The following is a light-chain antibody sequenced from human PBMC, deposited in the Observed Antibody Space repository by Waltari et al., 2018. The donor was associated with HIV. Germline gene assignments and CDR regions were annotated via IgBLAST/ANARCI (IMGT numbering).Light chain of an antibody. V-gene: IGLV3-1*01. CDR2: QDI. J-gene: IGLJ2*01. Sequence: SYELTQPPSVSVSPGQTASITCSGDRLGDKYACWYQQKPGQSPVLVIYQDIKRPSGIPERFSGCNSGNTATLTVSGTQPMDEADYYCQAWDRSNVVFGGGTKLTVL. CDR3: QAWDRSNVV. CDR1: RLGDKY.